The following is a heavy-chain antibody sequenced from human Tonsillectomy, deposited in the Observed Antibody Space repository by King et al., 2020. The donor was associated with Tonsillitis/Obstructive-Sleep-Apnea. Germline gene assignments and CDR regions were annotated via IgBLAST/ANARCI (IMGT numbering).Heavy chain of an antibody. CDR1: GFPFSSYG. J-gene: IGHJ6*03. V-gene: IGHV3-30*03. D-gene: IGHD3-22*01. Sequence: HVQLVESGGGVVQPGRSLRPSCAASGFPFSSYGMHWVRRAPGKGLEWVAVISHDGSKKYYADSVKGRFTISRDNSKNTLYLEMNSLRAEGTAVYYCARGPNSYYYEGSCYYSGDYYHYYMDVWGKGTTVTVSS. CDR2: ISHDGSKK. CDR3: ARGPNSYYYEGSCYYSGDYYHYYMDV.